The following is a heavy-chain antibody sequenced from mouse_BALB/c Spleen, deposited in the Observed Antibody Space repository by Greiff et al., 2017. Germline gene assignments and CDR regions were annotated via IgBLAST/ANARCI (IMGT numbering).Heavy chain of an antibody. V-gene: IGHV5-4*02. CDR3: ARSTSRGMES. D-gene: IGHD1-2*01. Sequence: EAQLVESGGGLVKPGGSLKLSCAASGFTFSDYYMYWVRQTPEKRLEWVATISDGGSYTYSPDSVKGRFTISRDNAKNTLYLQMSSLKSEDTAMYYCARSTSRGMESWGQGTSVTVSS. CDR2: ISDGGSYT. J-gene: IGHJ4*01. CDR1: GFTFSDYY.